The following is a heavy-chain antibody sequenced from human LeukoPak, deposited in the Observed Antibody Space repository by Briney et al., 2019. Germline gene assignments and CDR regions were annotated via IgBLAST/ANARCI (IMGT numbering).Heavy chain of an antibody. V-gene: IGHV3-64D*06. CDR1: GFSFSNYA. J-gene: IGHJ4*02. CDR3: VKGGLYSDSALDY. CDR2: ISSNGRST. Sequence: GGSLRLSCSASGFSFSNYAMHWVRQAPGKGLEHISAISSNGRSTYYPDSAKGRFTISRDNSKNTLYLQMSSLSTEDTAVYRCVKGGLYSDSALDYWGQGTLVTVSS. D-gene: IGHD3-10*01.